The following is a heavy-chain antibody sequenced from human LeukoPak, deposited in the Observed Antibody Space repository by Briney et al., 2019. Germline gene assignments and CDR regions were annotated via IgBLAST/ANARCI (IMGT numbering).Heavy chain of an antibody. CDR1: GFTFSNCA. J-gene: IGHJ4*02. V-gene: IGHV3-23*01. CDR2: TDGSGSST. D-gene: IGHD3-10*01. CDR3: AKGHYYGSGSLDY. Sequence: GGSLRLSCAASGFTFSNCAMTWVRQAPGMGLEWVSSTDGSGSSTVYADSVKGRFTISRDNPKNTLYVQLSSLRAEDTAVYYCAKGHYYGSGSLDYWGQGTLVTVSS.